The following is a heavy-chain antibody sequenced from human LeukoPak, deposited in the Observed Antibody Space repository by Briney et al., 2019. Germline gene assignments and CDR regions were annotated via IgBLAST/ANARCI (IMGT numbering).Heavy chain of an antibody. CDR1: GFTLSSYG. CDR2: IRYDGSNK. CDR3: ARDSGYSGYDPNWFDP. D-gene: IGHD5-12*01. Sequence: PGGSLRLSCAASGFTLSSYGMHWVRQAPGKGLEWVAFIRYDGSNKYYADAVKGRFTISRDNSKNTLYLQMSSLRAEDTAVYYCARDSGYSGYDPNWFDPWGQGTLVTVSS. V-gene: IGHV3-30*02. J-gene: IGHJ5*02.